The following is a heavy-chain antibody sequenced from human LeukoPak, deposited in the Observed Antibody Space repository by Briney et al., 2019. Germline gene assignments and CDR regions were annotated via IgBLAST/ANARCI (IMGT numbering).Heavy chain of an antibody. CDR2: ISAYNGNT. CDR1: GYTFTSYG. Sequence: GASVKVTCKASGYTFTSYGISWVRQAPGQGLEWMGWISAYNGNTNYAQKLQGRVTTTTDTSTSTAYMELRSLRSDDTAVYYCARDKLAVAGNWFDPWGQGTLVTVSS. J-gene: IGHJ5*02. D-gene: IGHD6-19*01. V-gene: IGHV1-18*01. CDR3: ARDKLAVAGNWFDP.